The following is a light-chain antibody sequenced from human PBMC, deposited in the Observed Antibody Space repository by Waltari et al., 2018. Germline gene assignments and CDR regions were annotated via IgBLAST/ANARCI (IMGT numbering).Light chain of an antibody. J-gene: IGLJ1*01. CDR1: SLRSYY. CDR2: SKN. Sequence: SSELTQDPAVSVALGQTVRITCQGDSLRSYYASWYQQKPGQAPVLGIYSKNKRPPGIPDRFSGSSSGNTASLTITGAQAEDEADYYCNSRDSSGNHYVFGTGTKVTVL. V-gene: IGLV3-19*01. CDR3: NSRDSSGNHYV.